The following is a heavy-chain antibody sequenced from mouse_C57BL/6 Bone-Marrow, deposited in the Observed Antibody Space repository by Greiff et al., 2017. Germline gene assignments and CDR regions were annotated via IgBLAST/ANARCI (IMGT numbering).Heavy chain of an antibody. J-gene: IGHJ2*01. CDR2: IRNKANGYTT. CDR1: GFTFTDYY. D-gene: IGHD1-1*01. V-gene: IGHV7-3*01. Sequence: EVKLMESGGGLVQPGGSLSLSCAASGFTFTDYYMSWVRQPPGKALEWLGFIRNKANGYTTEYSASVKGRFTISRDNSQSILYLQMNALGAEDSATDYCARSVVDFWGQGTTLTVSA. CDR3: ARSVVDF.